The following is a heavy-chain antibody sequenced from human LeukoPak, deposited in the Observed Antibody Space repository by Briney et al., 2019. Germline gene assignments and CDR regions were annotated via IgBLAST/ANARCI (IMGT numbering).Heavy chain of an antibody. D-gene: IGHD1-1*01. CDR3: ARGVLTTPYYYYYMDV. V-gene: IGHV1-8*03. Sequence: ASVKVSCKASGYPFTSYDINWVRQATGQGLEWMGWMNPNSGNTGYAQKFQGRVTITRNTSITTAYMELSSLRSEDTAAYFCARGVLTTPYYYYYMDVWGKGTTVTVSS. CDR2: MNPNSGNT. CDR1: GYPFTSYD. J-gene: IGHJ6*03.